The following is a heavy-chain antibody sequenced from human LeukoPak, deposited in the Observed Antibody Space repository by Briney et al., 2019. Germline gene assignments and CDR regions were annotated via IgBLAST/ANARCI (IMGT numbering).Heavy chain of an antibody. J-gene: IGHJ5*02. CDR3: VRGGPSTWS. V-gene: IGHV3-21*01. Sequence: AGGSLRLSCAASGFTFSSYSMNWVRQAPGKGLEWVSSISSSSSYIYYADSVKGRFTISRDDAKNMLSLQMNSLRGEDTAVYHCVRGGPSTWSWGQGTLVTVSS. CDR2: ISSSSSYI. CDR1: GFTFSSYS. D-gene: IGHD2-15*01.